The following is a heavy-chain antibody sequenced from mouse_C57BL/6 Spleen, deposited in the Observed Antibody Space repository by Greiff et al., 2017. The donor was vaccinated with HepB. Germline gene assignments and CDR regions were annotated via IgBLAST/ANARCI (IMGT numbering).Heavy chain of an antibody. Sequence: VQLQQSGPELVKPGASVKIPCKASGYTFTDYNMDWVKQSHGKSLEWIGDINPNNGGTSYNQKFKGKATLTVDKSSSTAYMELRSLTSEDNAVYYRARKNFGSSGFAYRGQGTLVTVSA. CDR2: INPNNGGT. CDR3: ARKNFGSSGFAY. V-gene: IGHV1-18*01. CDR1: GYTFTDYN. D-gene: IGHD1-1*01. J-gene: IGHJ3*01.